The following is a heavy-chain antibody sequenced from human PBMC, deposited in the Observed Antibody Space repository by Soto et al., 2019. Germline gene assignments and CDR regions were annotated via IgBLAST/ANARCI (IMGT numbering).Heavy chain of an antibody. D-gene: IGHD3-9*01. CDR3: ARALILTGYYIHDAFDI. V-gene: IGHV4-59*01. CDR2: IYYRGST. J-gene: IGHJ3*02. Sequence: LSLTCTVSGGSISSYYWSWIRQPPGKGLEWIGYIYYRGSTNYNPSLKSRVTISVDTSKNQFSLKLSSVTAADTAVYYCARALILTGYYIHDAFDIWGQGTMVTVSS. CDR1: GGSISSYY.